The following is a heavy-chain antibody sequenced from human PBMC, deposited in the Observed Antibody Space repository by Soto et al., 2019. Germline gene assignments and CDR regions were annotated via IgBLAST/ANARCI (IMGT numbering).Heavy chain of an antibody. J-gene: IGHJ6*03. CDR3: AREATGTNYYYYMAV. Sequence: ASVKVSCKASGYTFTGYYMHWVRQAPGQGLEWMGWINPNSGGTNYAQKFQGWVTMTRDTSISTAYMELSRLRSDETAFFYCAREATGTNYYYYMAVWGKGTRVTVS. CDR1: GYTFTGYY. D-gene: IGHD4-17*01. CDR2: INPNSGGT. V-gene: IGHV1-2*04.